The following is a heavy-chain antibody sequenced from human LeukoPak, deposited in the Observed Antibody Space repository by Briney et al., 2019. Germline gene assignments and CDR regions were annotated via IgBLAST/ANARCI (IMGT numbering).Heavy chain of an antibody. D-gene: IGHD2-2*01. CDR1: GFTFSNYG. Sequence: GGSPRLSCAASGFTFSNYGMHWVRQAPGKGLEWVAFIRYDGSNEYYADSVKGRFTISRDNSKNTLYLQINSLRAEDTAVYYCAKDRGICSSTSCYLDYWGQGTLVTVSS. CDR2: IRYDGSNE. CDR3: AKDRGICSSTSCYLDY. V-gene: IGHV3-30*02. J-gene: IGHJ4*02.